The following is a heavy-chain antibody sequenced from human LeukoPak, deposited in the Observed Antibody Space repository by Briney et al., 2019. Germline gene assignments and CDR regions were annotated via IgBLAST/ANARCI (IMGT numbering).Heavy chain of an antibody. D-gene: IGHD3-22*01. CDR3: ARDYYDSSGAKNFDY. Sequence: GGSLRLSCAASGFTFSSYGMHWVRQAPGKGLEWVAIISYDGRNKYYADSVKGRFTVSRDNSKNTLYLQMNSLRAEDTAVYYCARDYYDSSGAKNFDYWGQGTLVTVSS. J-gene: IGHJ4*02. CDR2: ISYDGRNK. CDR1: GFTFSSYG. V-gene: IGHV3-30*03.